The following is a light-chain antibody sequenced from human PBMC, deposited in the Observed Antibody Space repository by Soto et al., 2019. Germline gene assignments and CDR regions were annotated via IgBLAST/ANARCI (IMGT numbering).Light chain of an antibody. CDR2: GTS. V-gene: IGKV3-15*01. CDR3: QQYNNWPALT. Sequence: EIVMTRSPATLSVSPGERATLSCRASQSVRSNLAWYQQKPGQAPRLLMYGTSTRATGIPARFSGSGSGTEFTLTISSLQSEDFALYYCQQYNNWPALTFGGGTKVDIK. CDR1: QSVRSN. J-gene: IGKJ4*01.